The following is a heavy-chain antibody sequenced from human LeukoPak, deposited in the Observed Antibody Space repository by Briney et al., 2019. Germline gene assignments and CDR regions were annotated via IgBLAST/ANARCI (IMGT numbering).Heavy chain of an antibody. V-gene: IGHV3-23*01. Sequence: PGGSLRLSCAPSGFTFSSYAMSWVRQAPGKGLEWVSAISGSGGSTYYADSVKGRFTISRDNSKNTLYLQMNGLRAEDTAVYYCAKLPTLYYDIPYWGQGTLVTVSS. CDR2: ISGSGGST. CDR1: GFTFSSYA. D-gene: IGHD3-9*01. CDR3: AKLPTLYYDIPY. J-gene: IGHJ4*02.